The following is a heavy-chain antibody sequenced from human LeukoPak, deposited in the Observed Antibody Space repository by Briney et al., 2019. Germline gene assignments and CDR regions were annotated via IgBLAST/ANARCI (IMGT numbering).Heavy chain of an antibody. CDR1: GFTFDDYA. D-gene: IGHD6-6*01. J-gene: IGHJ4*02. Sequence: GGSLRLSCAASGFTFDDYAMRWVRQPPGKGLEWVSAISGSGGSTYYADSVKGRFTISRDNSKNTLYLQMNSLRAEDTAVYYCAKDGYSSSYDYWGQGTLVTVSS. CDR3: AKDGYSSSYDY. V-gene: IGHV3-23*01. CDR2: ISGSGGST.